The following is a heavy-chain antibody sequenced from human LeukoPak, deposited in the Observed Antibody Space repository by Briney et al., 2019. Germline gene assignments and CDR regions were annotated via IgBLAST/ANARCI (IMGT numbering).Heavy chain of an antibody. CDR3: ARGFGYQLD. D-gene: IGHD5-18*01. V-gene: IGHV1-46*01. CDR2: INPNGGTT. J-gene: IGHJ4*02. CDR1: GYTFTNYF. Sequence: ASVKVSCKASGYTFTNYFMHWVRQAPGHGLAWVGLINPNGGTTKFAQKFQGRITLTRDMSTGTVYMDLTNLKSDDTAMYYCARGFGYQLDWGQGTLVIVSS.